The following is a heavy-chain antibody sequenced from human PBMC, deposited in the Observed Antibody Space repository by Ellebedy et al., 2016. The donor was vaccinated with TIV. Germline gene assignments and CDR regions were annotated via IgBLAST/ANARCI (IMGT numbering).Heavy chain of an antibody. CDR3: ARGAKELGIDAFDI. Sequence: SETLSLTXTVSGGSISSYYWSWIRQPAGKGLEWIGRIYTSGSTNYNPSLKSRVTMSVDTSKNQFSLKLSSVTAADTAVYYCARGAKELGIDAFDIWGQGTMVTVSS. D-gene: IGHD3-3*02. V-gene: IGHV4-4*07. CDR1: GGSISSYY. CDR2: IYTSGST. J-gene: IGHJ3*02.